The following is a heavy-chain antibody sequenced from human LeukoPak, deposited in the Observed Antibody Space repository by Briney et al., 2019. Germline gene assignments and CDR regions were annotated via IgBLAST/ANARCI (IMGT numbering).Heavy chain of an antibody. Sequence: GGSLRLSCAASGFTVSSNYMSWVRQAPGKGLEWVSVIFNSGGTYYADSVKGRFTISRDNSKNTLYLQMNSLKAEDTAVYYCAGGPKYSYFNYWGQGTLVTVSS. CDR2: IFNSGGT. CDR1: GFTVSSNY. J-gene: IGHJ4*02. V-gene: IGHV3-53*01. CDR3: AGGPKYSYFNY. D-gene: IGHD5-18*01.